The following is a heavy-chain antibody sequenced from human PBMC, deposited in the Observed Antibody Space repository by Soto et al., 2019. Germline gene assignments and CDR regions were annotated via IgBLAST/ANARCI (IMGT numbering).Heavy chain of an antibody. D-gene: IGHD2-2*01. V-gene: IGHV1-69*12. Sequence: QVQLVQSGAEVKKPGSSVKVSCKASGGTFSSYAISWVRQAPGQGLEWMGGIIPIFGTANYAQKFQGRVTITADESTSTAYMELSSLRSEDTAVYYCASALVPAADGELWYGEHFDYWGQETLVTVSS. CDR3: ASALVPAADGELWYGEHFDY. CDR1: GGTFSSYA. J-gene: IGHJ4*02. CDR2: IIPIFGTA.